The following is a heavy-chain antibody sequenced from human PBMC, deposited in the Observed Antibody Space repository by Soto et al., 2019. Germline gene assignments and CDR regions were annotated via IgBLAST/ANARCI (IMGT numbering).Heavy chain of an antibody. CDR2: IDHSGST. CDR3: VRGLRYSGMDV. Sequence: PSETLSLTCAVNGGSFSAYYWTWIRQPPGRGLEWIGEIDHSGSTNYNPSLESRVTISIDTAKNRFSPNVTSVTAADTAVYYCVRGLRYSGMDVWGQGTTVTVSS. V-gene: IGHV4-34*01. D-gene: IGHD2-15*01. CDR1: GGSFSAYY. J-gene: IGHJ6*02.